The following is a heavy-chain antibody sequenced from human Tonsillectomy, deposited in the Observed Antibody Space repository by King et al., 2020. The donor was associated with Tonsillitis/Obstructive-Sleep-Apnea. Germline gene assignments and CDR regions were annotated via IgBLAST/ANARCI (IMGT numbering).Heavy chain of an antibody. V-gene: IGHV1-46*01. J-gene: IGHJ3*01. Sequence: QLVQSGTEVKKPGASVKVSCKASGYSFTNYYIHWVRQAPGQGLEWMGIIAPSGGSTSFAQNFEGRVTMTGDTSTSTVYMELSSLTSEDTVVYYCAEETATLDAFDVWGQGTMVSVSS. CDR2: IAPSGGST. CDR1: GYSFTNYY. CDR3: AEETATLDAFDV.